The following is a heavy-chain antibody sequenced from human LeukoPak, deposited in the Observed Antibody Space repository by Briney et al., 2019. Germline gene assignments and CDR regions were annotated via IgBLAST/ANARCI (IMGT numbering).Heavy chain of an antibody. CDR1: VYTFTGYY. V-gene: IGHV1-2*02. Sequence: ASVKVSCKAYVYTFTGYYMHWVRQDPGQGLEWMGWINPDSGDTHYAQKFQGRVTMTRDTSISTGYMELSRLTSDDTAVYYCAREGRQYTGGWYYFDYWGQGTLVTVSS. CDR2: INPDSGDT. D-gene: IGHD2-8*02. CDR3: AREGRQYTGGWYYFDY. J-gene: IGHJ4*02.